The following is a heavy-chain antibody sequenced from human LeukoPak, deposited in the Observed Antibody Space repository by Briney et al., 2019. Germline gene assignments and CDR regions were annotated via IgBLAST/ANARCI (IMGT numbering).Heavy chain of an antibody. Sequence: ASVTVSFPSSLYTFTHYYMHWVRQPPAQGLEWMGWINPNSGGTNYAHKFQGRVTITIDTSISTAYMELSRLRSDDTAFYYGARAQQIAAAGKGSYYWGQGTLVTVSS. CDR3: ARAQQIAAAGKGSYY. CDR1: LYTFTHYY. D-gene: IGHD6-13*01. V-gene: IGHV1-2*02. CDR2: INPNSGGT. J-gene: IGHJ4*02.